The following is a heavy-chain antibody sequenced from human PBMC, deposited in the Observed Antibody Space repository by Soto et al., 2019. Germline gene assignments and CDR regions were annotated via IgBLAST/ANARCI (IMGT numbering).Heavy chain of an antibody. CDR1: GGSISSGDYY. CDR2: IYYSGST. V-gene: IGHV4-30-4*01. Sequence: PSETLSLTCTVSGGSISSGDYYWSWIRQPPGKGLEWIGYIYYSGSTYYNPSLKSRVTISVDTSKNQFSLKLSSVTAADTAVYYCARRSEVVAAAIAPFDYWGQGTLLTVSA. CDR3: ARRSEVVAAAIAPFDY. J-gene: IGHJ4*02. D-gene: IGHD2-2*01.